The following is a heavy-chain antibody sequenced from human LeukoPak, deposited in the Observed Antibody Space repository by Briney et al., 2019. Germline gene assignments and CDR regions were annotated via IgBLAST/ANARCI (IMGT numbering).Heavy chain of an antibody. CDR2: IHHSGST. D-gene: IGHD3-22*01. Sequence: KSSQTLSLTCTVSGGSISSDGYYWSWIRQPPGKGLEWIGHIHHSGSTHYNSSLKSRVTISMDRSENQVSLKLNSVTAADTAMYYCARPAYDSSGILRYFDLWGRGTLVTVSS. CDR1: GGSISSDGYY. V-gene: IGHV4-30-2*01. CDR3: ARPAYDSSGILRYFDL. J-gene: IGHJ2*01.